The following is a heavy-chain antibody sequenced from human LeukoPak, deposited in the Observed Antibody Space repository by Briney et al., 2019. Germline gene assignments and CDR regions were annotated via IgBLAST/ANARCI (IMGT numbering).Heavy chain of an antibody. J-gene: IGHJ6*03. D-gene: IGHD1-1*01. CDR1: GYSFSSNG. CDR2: ISAYNDNT. CDR3: ARGDWNYYMDV. Sequence: ASVKVSCKASGYSFSSNGIIWVRQAPGQGLEWMGWISAYNDNTKYAQKFQGRVTMTTDTSTSTAYMDLRSLRSDDTAVYYCARGDWNYYMDVWGEGTTVTVSS. V-gene: IGHV1-18*01.